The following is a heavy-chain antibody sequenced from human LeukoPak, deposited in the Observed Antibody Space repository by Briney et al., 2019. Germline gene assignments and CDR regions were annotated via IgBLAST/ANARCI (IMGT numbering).Heavy chain of an antibody. Sequence: PGGSLRLSWAASGFTFSSYAMSWVRQAPGKGLEWVSAISGSGGSTYYADSVKGRFTISRDNSKNTLYLQMNSLRAEDTAVYYCAKVLVATILDSSSDYWGQGTLVTVSS. V-gene: IGHV3-23*01. J-gene: IGHJ4*02. CDR1: GFTFSSYA. D-gene: IGHD5-12*01. CDR3: AKVLVATILDSSSDY. CDR2: ISGSGGST.